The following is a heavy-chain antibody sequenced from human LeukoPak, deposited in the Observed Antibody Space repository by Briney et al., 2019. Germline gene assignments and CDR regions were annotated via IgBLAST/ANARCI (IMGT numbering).Heavy chain of an antibody. Sequence: SVKVSCKASGGTFSSYAISWVRQAPGQGLEWMGGIIPIFGTANYAQKFQGRVTITADESTSTAYMELSSLRSEDTAVYYCARRGLLLSYGMDVWGQGTTVTVSS. CDR2: IIPIFGTA. CDR3: ARRGLLLSYGMDV. D-gene: IGHD2-15*01. V-gene: IGHV1-69*01. J-gene: IGHJ6*02. CDR1: GGTFSSYA.